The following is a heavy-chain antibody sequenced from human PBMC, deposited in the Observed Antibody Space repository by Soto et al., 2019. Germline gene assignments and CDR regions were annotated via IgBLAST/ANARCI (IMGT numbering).Heavy chain of an antibody. CDR3: ARDSAYCSGGSCYYYYYMDV. D-gene: IGHD2-15*01. V-gene: IGHV3-33*08. CDR2: IWYDGSNK. Sequence: GGSLRLSCAASGFTFSSYGMHWVRQAPGKGLEWVAVIWYDGSNKYYADSVKGRFTISRDNSKNTLYLQMNSLSAEDTAVYYCARDSAYCSGGSCYYYYYMDVWGKGTTVTVSS. CDR1: GFTFSSYG. J-gene: IGHJ6*03.